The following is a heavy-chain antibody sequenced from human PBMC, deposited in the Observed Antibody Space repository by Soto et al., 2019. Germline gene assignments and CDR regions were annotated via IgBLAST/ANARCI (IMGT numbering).Heavy chain of an antibody. J-gene: IGHJ6*03. CDR2: INNDGSST. V-gene: IGHV3-74*01. CDR3: AMGTMDV. D-gene: IGHD7-27*01. CDR1: GFSFRTYW. Sequence: EVQLVESGGGLVKPGGSLRLSCAASGFSFRTYWMQWARQAPGKGLEWVSRINNDGSSTDYADSVKGRFTISRDNAKDTLYLQMSRLRAEDTATYYCAMGTMDVWGTGTKVTVSS.